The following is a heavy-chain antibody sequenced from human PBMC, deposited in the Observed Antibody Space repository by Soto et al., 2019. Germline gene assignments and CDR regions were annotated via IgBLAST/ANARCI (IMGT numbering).Heavy chain of an antibody. D-gene: IGHD3-22*01. Sequence: SVKVSCKASGGTFSSYTISWVRQAPGQGLEWMGRIIPILGIANYAQKFQGRVTITADKSTSTAYMELSSLRSEDTAVYYCARGTRAYYYDSSGLRDIDPWGQGTLVTVSS. CDR2: IIPILGIA. V-gene: IGHV1-69*02. J-gene: IGHJ5*02. CDR1: GGTFSSYT. CDR3: ARGTRAYYYDSSGLRDIDP.